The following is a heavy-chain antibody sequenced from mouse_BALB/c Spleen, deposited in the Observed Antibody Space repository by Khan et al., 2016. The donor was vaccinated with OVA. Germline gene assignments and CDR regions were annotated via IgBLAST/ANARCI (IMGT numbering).Heavy chain of an antibody. CDR1: GYTFSNYW. V-gene: IGHV1-69*02. J-gene: IGHJ4*01. D-gene: IGHD3-1*01. Sequence: QIQLVQSGTELVRPGASVKLSCTASGYTFSNYWINWVKQRHGQGLEWIGNIDPSDSYTDYNQNFKDKATLTVDKSSSTAYLQLSSLTSEDAAVYYCSRTVRLHYSAIDVWGQGTSVTVSS. CDR3: SRTVRLHYSAIDV. CDR2: IDPSDSYT.